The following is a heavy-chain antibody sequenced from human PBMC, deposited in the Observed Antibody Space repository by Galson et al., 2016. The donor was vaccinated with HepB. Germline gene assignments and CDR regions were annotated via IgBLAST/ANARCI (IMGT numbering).Heavy chain of an antibody. CDR3: ARIKGRRDGYNFQNAFDI. J-gene: IGHJ3*02. V-gene: IGHV2-70*01. CDR1: GFSLSTSGMC. Sequence: PALVKPTQTLTLTCTVSGFSLSTSGMCVSWIRQPPGRALEWLALIDWGDDKYYSTSLKTRLTISKDTSKNQVVLTMTNMDPVDTATYYCARIKGRRDGYNFQNAFDIWGQGTMVTVSS. D-gene: IGHD5-24*01. CDR2: IDWGDDK.